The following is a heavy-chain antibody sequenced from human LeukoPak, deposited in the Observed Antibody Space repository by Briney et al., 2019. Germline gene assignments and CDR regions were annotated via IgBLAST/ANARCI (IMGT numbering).Heavy chain of an antibody. Sequence: ASVKVSCKASGYTFTGYYMHWVRQAPGQGLEWMGWINPNSGGTNYAQKFQGRVTMTRDTSISTAYMELSRLRSDDTAVYYCARDGAPAAYYYYYYMDVWGKGTTVTVSS. CDR2: INPNSGGT. CDR3: ARDGAPAAYYYYYYMDV. CDR1: GYTFTGYY. J-gene: IGHJ6*03. D-gene: IGHD2-2*01. V-gene: IGHV1-2*02.